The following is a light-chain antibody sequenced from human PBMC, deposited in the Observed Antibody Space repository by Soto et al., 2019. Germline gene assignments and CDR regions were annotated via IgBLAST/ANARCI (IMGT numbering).Light chain of an antibody. CDR3: SSYTTIHTWV. J-gene: IGLJ1*01. V-gene: IGLV2-14*03. CDR1: SSDLGSYNY. CDR2: DVS. Sequence: QSALTQPASVSGSPGQSITISCTGTSSDLGSYNYVSWYQQHPGKAPKLVIYDVSNRPSGVSNRFSGSKSGNTASLTISGIQAEDEADYYCSSYTTIHTWVFGTGTKVTFL.